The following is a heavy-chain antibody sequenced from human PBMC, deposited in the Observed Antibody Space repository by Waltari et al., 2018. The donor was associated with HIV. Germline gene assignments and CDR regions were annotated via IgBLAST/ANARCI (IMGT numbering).Heavy chain of an antibody. Sequence: EVQLVESGGGLVQPGGSLKLSCPASGFSFSCSALHWVRQASGKGLEWVGRIRGKPNSYATAYAESLKGRFTISRDDSKNTAYLQMNSLKTEDTAVYYCTKSVGDSARGWFDPWGQGTLVTVSS. CDR1: GFSFSCSA. CDR2: IRGKPNSYAT. J-gene: IGHJ5*02. CDR3: TKSVGDSARGWFDP. D-gene: IGHD4-17*01. V-gene: IGHV3-73*01.